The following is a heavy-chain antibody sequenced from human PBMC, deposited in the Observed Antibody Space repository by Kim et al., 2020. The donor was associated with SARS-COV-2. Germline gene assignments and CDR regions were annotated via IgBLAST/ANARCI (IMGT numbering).Heavy chain of an antibody. Sequence: ASVKVSCKASGYTFTSYAMHWVRQAPGQRLEWMGWINAGNGNTKYSQHFQGRVTITRDTSASTAHMELSSLRSEDTAVYYCARDGGYSGNDSLLGFDYWGQGTLVTVSS. CDR1: GYTFTSYA. J-gene: IGHJ4*02. D-gene: IGHD5-12*01. CDR2: INAGNGNT. CDR3: ARDGGYSGNDSLLGFDY. V-gene: IGHV1-3*01.